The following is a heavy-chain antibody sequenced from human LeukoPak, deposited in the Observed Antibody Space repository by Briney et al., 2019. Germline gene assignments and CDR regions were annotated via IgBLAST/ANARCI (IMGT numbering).Heavy chain of an antibody. Sequence: GGSLRLSCAASGFTFSSYAMSWVRQAPGKGLEWVSAISGSGGSTYYADSVKGRFTISKDDSKNTLYLQMNSLRAEDTAVYYCAMARGYSYGYYFDYWGQGTLVTVSS. CDR1: GFTFSSYA. D-gene: IGHD5-18*01. CDR3: AMARGYSYGYYFDY. CDR2: ISGSGGST. J-gene: IGHJ4*02. V-gene: IGHV3-23*01.